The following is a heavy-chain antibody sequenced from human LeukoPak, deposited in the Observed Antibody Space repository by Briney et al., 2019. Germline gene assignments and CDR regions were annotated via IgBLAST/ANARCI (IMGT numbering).Heavy chain of an antibody. D-gene: IGHD6-19*01. Sequence: SETLSLTCSVSGGSISISNYFWGWIRQPPGKGLEWIARISSTGITHYYPSLESRISVSVETSKNQFSLKLTSLTAADTAVYYCAFSGWFWGAFDYWGQGILVTVSS. V-gene: IGHV4-39*01. CDR3: AFSGWFWGAFDY. J-gene: IGHJ4*02. CDR2: ISSTGIT. CDR1: GGSISISNYF.